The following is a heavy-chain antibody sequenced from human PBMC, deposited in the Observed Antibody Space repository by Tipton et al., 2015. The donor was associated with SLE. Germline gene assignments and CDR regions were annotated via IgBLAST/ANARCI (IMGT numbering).Heavy chain of an antibody. J-gene: IGHJ4*02. D-gene: IGHD2/OR15-2a*01. Sequence: SLRLSCAASGFSFSTYAMSWVRQAPGKGLEWVATVSSTSGRTYYADSVKGRFTISRDNSRNTLSLQMNSLRAEDTAVYYCTLTPTLIVAGLGDSWGQGTLVTVSS. CDR2: VSSTSGRT. CDR3: TLTPTLIVAGLGDS. CDR1: GFSFSTYA. V-gene: IGHV3-23*01.